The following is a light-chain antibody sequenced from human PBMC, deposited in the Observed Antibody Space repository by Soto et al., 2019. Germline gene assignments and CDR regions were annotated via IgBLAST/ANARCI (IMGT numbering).Light chain of an antibody. CDR2: GAS. V-gene: IGKV1-39*01. J-gene: IGKJ4*01. Sequence: DIRMTQSPSSLSASVGDRVTLTCRASQNINSYLNWYQHKPGRAPKVLVYGASSLPRGVPSRFRGRGSGPECTVTISSLQHEDFVPYYWHPCHDAGLTIGGGTKVDIK. CDR3: HPCHDAGLT. CDR1: QNINSY.